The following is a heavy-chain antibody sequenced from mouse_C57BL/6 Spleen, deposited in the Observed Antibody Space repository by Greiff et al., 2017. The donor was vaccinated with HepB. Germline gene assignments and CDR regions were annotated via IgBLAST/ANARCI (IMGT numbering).Heavy chain of an antibody. CDR1: GYAFSSSW. J-gene: IGHJ2*01. CDR3: AATLGSPFYFDY. CDR2: IYPGDGDT. V-gene: IGHV1-82*01. Sequence: VKLMESGPELVKPGASVKISCKASGYAFSSSWMNWVKQRPGKGLEWIGRIYPGDGDTNYNGKFKGKATLTADKSSSTAYMQLSSLTSEDSAVYFCAATLGSPFYFDYWGQGTTLTVSS. D-gene: IGHD4-1*01.